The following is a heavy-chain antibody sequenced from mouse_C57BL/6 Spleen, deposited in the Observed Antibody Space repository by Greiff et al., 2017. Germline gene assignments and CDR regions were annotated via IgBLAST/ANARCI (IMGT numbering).Heavy chain of an antibody. Sequence: VQLQQPGAELVRPGTSVKLSCKASGYTFTSYWMHWVKQRPGQGLEWIGVIDPSDSYTNYNQKFKGKATLTVDTSSSTAYMQLSSLTSEDPAVYYCARGGGSNYWYFDVWGTGTTVTVS. CDR2: IDPSDSYT. J-gene: IGHJ1*03. D-gene: IGHD1-1*01. CDR3: ARGGGSNYWYFDV. V-gene: IGHV1-59*01. CDR1: GYTFTSYW.